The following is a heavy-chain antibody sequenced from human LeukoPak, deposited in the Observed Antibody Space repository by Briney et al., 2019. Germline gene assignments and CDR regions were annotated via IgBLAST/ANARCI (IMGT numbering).Heavy chain of an antibody. D-gene: IGHD5-24*01. CDR3: AKSGDDYHYFDY. CDR2: ISDRGFST. J-gene: IGHJ4*02. CDR1: GFTLSSYA. V-gene: IGHV3-23*01. Sequence: PGGSLRPSCAASGFTLSSYAMSWVRQAPGKGLEWVSTISDRGFSTYYADSVKGRFTISRDNSKNTLYLQMDSLRAEDTAVYYCAKSGDDYHYFDYWGQGTLVTVSS.